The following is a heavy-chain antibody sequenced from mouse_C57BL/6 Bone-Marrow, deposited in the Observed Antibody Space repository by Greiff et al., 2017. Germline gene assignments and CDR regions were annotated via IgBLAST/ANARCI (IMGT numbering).Heavy chain of an antibody. V-gene: IGHV1-54*01. CDR1: GYAFTNYL. CDR3: ARSGYGSSYGAMDY. CDR2: VNPGSGGT. Sequence: VQLQQSGAELVRPGTSVKVSCKASGYAFTNYLIEWVKQRPGQGLEWIGVVNPGSGGTNYNEKFKGKATLTADKSSSTAYRQLSSLTSEYSAVYFCARSGYGSSYGAMDYWGQGTSVTVSS. D-gene: IGHD1-1*01. J-gene: IGHJ4*01.